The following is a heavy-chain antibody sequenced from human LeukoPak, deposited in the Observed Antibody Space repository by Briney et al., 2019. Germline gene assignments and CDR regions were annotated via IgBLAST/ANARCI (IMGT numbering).Heavy chain of an antibody. Sequence: ASVKVSCKASGYTFTDYYMNWVRQAPGHGPEWMGWINPKSGATKNAQKFQGRVTMTRDTSITTAYMELSSLRSDDTAVYYCARGGSVVVIPGIWWGQGTLVTVSS. D-gene: IGHD3-22*01. CDR1: GYTFTDYY. V-gene: IGHV1-2*02. CDR2: INPKSGAT. CDR3: ARGGSVVVIPGIW. J-gene: IGHJ4*02.